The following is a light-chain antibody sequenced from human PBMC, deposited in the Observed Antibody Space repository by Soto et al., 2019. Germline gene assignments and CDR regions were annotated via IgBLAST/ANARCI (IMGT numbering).Light chain of an antibody. Sequence: DIQMTQSPSTLSASVGDRVTITCRASQSISSWLAWYQQKPGKAPKLLIYKASSLESGVPSRFSGSGSGTEFTLTISSLQPDDFATYYCQQYYSTHTFGQGTKLEIK. V-gene: IGKV1-5*03. J-gene: IGKJ2*01. CDR2: KAS. CDR1: QSISSW. CDR3: QQYYSTHT.